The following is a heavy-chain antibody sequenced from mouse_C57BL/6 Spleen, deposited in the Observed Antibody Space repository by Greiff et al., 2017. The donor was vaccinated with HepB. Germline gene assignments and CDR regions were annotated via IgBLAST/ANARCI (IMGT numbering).Heavy chain of an antibody. CDR2: IDPEDGET. Sequence: VQLQQSGAELVKPGASVKLSCTASGFNIKDYYMHWGKQRTEQGLEGMGRIDPEDGETNYAPKCQGKATITADTSSNTAYLQLSSLTSEDTAVYYCARGYFDYWGQGTTLTVSS. CDR3: ARGYFDY. J-gene: IGHJ2*01. V-gene: IGHV14-2*01. CDR1: GFNIKDYY.